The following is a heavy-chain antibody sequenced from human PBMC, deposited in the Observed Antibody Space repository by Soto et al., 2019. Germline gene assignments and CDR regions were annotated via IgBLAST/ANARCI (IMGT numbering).Heavy chain of an antibody. Sequence: EVQLLESGGGLVQPGGSLRPSCAASGFTFSNYAMSWVRQAPGKGLEWVSGVSGSGGSTYYADSVKGRFTISRDNSKNTLYLQMNSLRAEDTALYYCAKDRQVVAGTLRPYDAFDIWGQGTMVTVSS. CDR2: VSGSGGST. CDR1: GFTFSNYA. V-gene: IGHV3-23*01. D-gene: IGHD6-19*01. CDR3: AKDRQVVAGTLRPYDAFDI. J-gene: IGHJ3*02.